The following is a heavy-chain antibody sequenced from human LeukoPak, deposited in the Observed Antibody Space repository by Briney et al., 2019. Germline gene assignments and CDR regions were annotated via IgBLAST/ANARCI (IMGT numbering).Heavy chain of an antibody. D-gene: IGHD3-9*01. CDR1: GGSVSSGSYY. Sequence: SETLSLTCTVSGGSVSSGSYYWGWIRQPPGKGLEWIGNIYYSGSTYYNPSLKSRVTISVETSKNQFSLKLSSVTAADTAVYYCARQYSDILTGYHRGELYWYFDLWGRGTLVTVSS. CDR3: ARQYSDILTGYHRGELYWYFDL. V-gene: IGHV4-39*01. CDR2: IYYSGST. J-gene: IGHJ2*01.